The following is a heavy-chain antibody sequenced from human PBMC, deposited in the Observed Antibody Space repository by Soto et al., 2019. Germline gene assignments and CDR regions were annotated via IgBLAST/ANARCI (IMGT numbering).Heavy chain of an antibody. V-gene: IGHV5-51*01. CDR3: ARRMNEMTTVTAGRVGAFDI. J-gene: IGHJ3*02. Sequence: PGESLKISCKGSGYSFTSYWIGWVRQMPGKGLEWMGIIYPGDSDTRYSPSFQGQVTISADKSISTAYLQWSSLKASDTAMYYWARRMNEMTTVTAGRVGAFDIWGQGTMVTFSS. CDR1: GYSFTSYW. D-gene: IGHD4-17*01. CDR2: IYPGDSDT.